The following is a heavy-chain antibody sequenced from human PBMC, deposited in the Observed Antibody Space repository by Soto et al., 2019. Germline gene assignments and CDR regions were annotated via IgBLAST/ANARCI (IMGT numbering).Heavy chain of an antibody. Sequence: EVHLVESGGGVAQPGRSLRLSCATSGFTFDDYAMHLVRQAPGKGLEWVSGISWNSDSTGYADSVKGRFTISRDNAKKSLFLQMNSLRSEDTAFYFCARTTWGYGEPLDSWGQGTLVTVSS. CDR1: GFTFDDYA. CDR2: ISWNSDST. D-gene: IGHD4-17*01. J-gene: IGHJ4*02. CDR3: ARTTWGYGEPLDS. V-gene: IGHV3-9*01.